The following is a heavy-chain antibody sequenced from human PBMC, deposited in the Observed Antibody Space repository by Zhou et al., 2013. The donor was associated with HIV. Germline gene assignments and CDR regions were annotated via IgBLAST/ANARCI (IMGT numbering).Heavy chain of an antibody. D-gene: IGHD3-9*01. Sequence: QVQLVQSGAEVKKPGASVKVSCKASGYNFITYGISWVRQAPGQGLEWMGWISGYNGNINYAQKLQGRVTMTTDISTSTAYMELRSLRSDDTAVYYXARVISIFTPSDFWGQGTLVTVS. CDR2: ISGYNGNI. V-gene: IGHV1-18*01. CDR3: ARVISIFTPSDF. J-gene: IGHJ4*02. CDR1: GYNFITYG.